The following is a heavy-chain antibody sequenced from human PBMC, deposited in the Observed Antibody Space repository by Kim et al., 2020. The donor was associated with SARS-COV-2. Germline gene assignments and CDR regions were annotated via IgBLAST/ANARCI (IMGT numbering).Heavy chain of an antibody. CDR3: ARGVVPAAPQPPDV. J-gene: IGHJ6*02. CDR1: GGTFSSYA. Sequence: SVKVSCKASGGTFSSYAISWVRQAPGQGLEWMGGIIPIFGTANYAQKFQGRVTITADESTSTAYMELSSLRSEDTAVYYCARGVVPAAPQPPDVWGQGTTVTVSS. D-gene: IGHD2-2*01. CDR2: IIPIFGTA. V-gene: IGHV1-69*13.